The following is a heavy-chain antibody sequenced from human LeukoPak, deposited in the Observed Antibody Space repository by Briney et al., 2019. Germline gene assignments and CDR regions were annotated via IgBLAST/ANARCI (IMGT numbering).Heavy chain of an antibody. CDR2: ISGSGGST. J-gene: IGHJ3*02. CDR3: AKPNWGYCSGGSCYSFDI. V-gene: IGHV3-23*01. CDR1: GFTFSSYA. D-gene: IGHD2-15*01. Sequence: GGSLRLSCAASGFTFSSYAMSWVRQAPGKGLEWVSAISGSGGSTYYADSVKGRFTISRDNSKNTLYLQMSSLRAEDTAVYYCAKPNWGYCSGGSCYSFDIWGQGTMVTVSS.